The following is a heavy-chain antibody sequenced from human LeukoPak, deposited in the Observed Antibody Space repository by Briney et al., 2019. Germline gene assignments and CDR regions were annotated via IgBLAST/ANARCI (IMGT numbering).Heavy chain of an antibody. D-gene: IGHD3-10*01. CDR2: IYYSGST. Sequence: SQTLSLTCTVSGGSISSGDYYWSWIRQPPGKGLEWIGYIYYSGSTYYNPSLKSRVTISVDTSKNQFSLKLSSVTAADTAVYYCARARGLVRGVITGIFDYWGQGTLVTVSS. J-gene: IGHJ4*02. CDR3: ARARGLVRGVITGIFDY. CDR1: GGSISSGDYY. V-gene: IGHV4-30-4*08.